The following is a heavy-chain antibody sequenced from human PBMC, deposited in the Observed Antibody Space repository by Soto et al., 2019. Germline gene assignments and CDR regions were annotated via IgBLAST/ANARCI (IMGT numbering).Heavy chain of an antibody. Sequence: EVQLLESGGGLVQPGGSLILSCAASGFTFDNYAMNWVRQGPGKRLEWVSVIGSDGGSTVYADSVKGRFTISRDNSKNTLSLQMNSLRAEVTAIYYCAKGMGPCCGGGCYSRLEDSWGQVTLVTVSS. J-gene: IGHJ4*02. CDR1: GFTFDNYA. V-gene: IGHV3-23*01. CDR3: AKGMGPCCGGGCYSRLEDS. D-gene: IGHD2-21*01. CDR2: IGSDGGST.